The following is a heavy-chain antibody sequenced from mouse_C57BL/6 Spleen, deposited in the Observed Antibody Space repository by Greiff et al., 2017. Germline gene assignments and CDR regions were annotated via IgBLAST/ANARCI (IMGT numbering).Heavy chain of an antibody. CDR3: ARALITTVVARDYAMDY. J-gene: IGHJ4*01. D-gene: IGHD1-1*01. CDR1: GYSITSGYY. Sequence: VQLKESGPGLVKPSQSLSLTCSVTGYSITSGYYWNWIRQFPGNKLEWMGYISYDGSNNYNPSLKNRISITRDTSKNQFFLKLNSVTTEDTATYYCARALITTVVARDYAMDYWGQGTSVTVSS. V-gene: IGHV3-6*01. CDR2: ISYDGSN.